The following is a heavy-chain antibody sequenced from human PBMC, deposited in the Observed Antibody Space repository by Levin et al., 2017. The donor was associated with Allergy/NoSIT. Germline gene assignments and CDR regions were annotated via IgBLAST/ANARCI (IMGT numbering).Heavy chain of an antibody. J-gene: IGHJ4*02. Sequence: GGSLRLSCAASGFTFSSYWMSWVRQAPGKGLEWVANIKQDGSEKYYVDSVKGRFTIPRDNAKNSLYLQMNSLRAEDTAVYYCARGDYYDSSGYYYDWGQGTLVTVSS. CDR2: IKQDGSEK. D-gene: IGHD3-22*01. CDR1: GFTFSSYW. V-gene: IGHV3-7*01. CDR3: ARGDYYDSSGYYYD.